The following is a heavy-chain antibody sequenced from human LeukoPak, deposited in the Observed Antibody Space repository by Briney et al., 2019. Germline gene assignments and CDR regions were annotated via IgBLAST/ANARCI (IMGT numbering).Heavy chain of an antibody. CDR3: AKDGGRWLQLSFDY. CDR2: IRYEGSNK. V-gene: IGHV3-30*02. Sequence: GGSLRLSCAASGFTFSSYGMHWVRQAPGKGLEWVAFIRYEGSNKYYADSVKGRFTISRDNSKNTLYLQMNSLRAEDTAVYYCAKDGGRWLQLSFDYWGQGTLVTVSS. D-gene: IGHD5-24*01. CDR1: GFTFSSYG. J-gene: IGHJ4*02.